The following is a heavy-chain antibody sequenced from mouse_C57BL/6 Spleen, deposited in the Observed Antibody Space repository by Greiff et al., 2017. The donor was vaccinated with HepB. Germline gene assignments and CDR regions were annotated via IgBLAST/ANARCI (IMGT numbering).Heavy chain of an antibody. CDR2: INPGSGGT. J-gene: IGHJ3*01. CDR1: GYAFTNYL. D-gene: IGHD1-1*01. V-gene: IGHV1-54*01. CDR3: ARSDYYYGTY. Sequence: VQLQESGAELVRPGTSVKVSCKASGYAFTNYLIEWVKQRPGQGLEWIGVINPGSGGTNYNEKFKGKATLTADKSSSTAYMQLSSLTSEDAAVYFCARSDYYYGTYWGQGTLVTVSA.